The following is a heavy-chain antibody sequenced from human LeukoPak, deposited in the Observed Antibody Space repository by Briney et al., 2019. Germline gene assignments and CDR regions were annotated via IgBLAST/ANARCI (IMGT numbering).Heavy chain of an antibody. V-gene: IGHV4-38-2*02. J-gene: IGHJ4*02. D-gene: IGHD3-3*01. CDR2: IYHSGSI. CDR1: GYSISSGYY. Sequence: SETLSLTCTGSGYSISSGYYWGWIRQPPGKGLGWIGSIYHSGSIYYNPSLKSRVTISVDTSKNQFSLKLSSMNAAGTGVYYCARSIFGVVKAFDYKGQGTLVTVSS. CDR3: ARSIFGVVKAFDY.